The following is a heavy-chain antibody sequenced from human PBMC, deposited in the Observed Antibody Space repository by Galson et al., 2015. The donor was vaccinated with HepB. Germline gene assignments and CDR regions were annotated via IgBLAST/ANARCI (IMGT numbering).Heavy chain of an antibody. D-gene: IGHD3-16*01. Sequence: SLRLSCAASGFTFSNAWMSWVRQAPGKGLEWVGRIKSKTDGGTTDYAAPVKGRFTISRDDSKNTLYLQMNSLKTEDTAVYYCTAPAGEPRYFDYWGQGTLVTVSS. CDR3: TAPAGEPRYFDY. CDR2: IKSKTDGGTT. J-gene: IGHJ4*02. CDR1: GFTFSNAW. V-gene: IGHV3-15*01.